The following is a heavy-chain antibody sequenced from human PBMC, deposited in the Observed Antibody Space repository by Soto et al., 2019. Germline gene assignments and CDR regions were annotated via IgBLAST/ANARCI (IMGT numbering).Heavy chain of an antibody. Sequence: SEPLSLPCSVSGRSISSYFWSWFRQPPGKGLEWIGYIYYSGSTNYNPSLTPRVTISVDTTRNQFSLNLTSVPAPATGVYYCAREVTYCSSTSCPVGYWFDPWGQGTLVTVSS. CDR3: AREVTYCSSTSCPVGYWFDP. CDR2: IYYSGST. V-gene: IGHV4-59*01. D-gene: IGHD2-2*01. J-gene: IGHJ5*02. CDR1: GRSISSYF.